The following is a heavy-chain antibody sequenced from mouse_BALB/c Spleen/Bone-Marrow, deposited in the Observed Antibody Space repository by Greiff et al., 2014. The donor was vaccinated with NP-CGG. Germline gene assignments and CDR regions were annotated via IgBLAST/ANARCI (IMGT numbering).Heavy chain of an antibody. CDR3: ARFTRDH. CDR2: INPGIGGT. Sequence: VQLQQSGDELVRPGTSVKVSCKASGYAFTNYLIEWFKQRPGQGLEWIGRINPGIGGTTYNAKFKGKATLTADKSSTTAYMQLSSLTSDDSAVYFCARFTRDHWGQGTTLTVSS. CDR1: GYAFTNYL. J-gene: IGHJ2*01. V-gene: IGHV1-54*01.